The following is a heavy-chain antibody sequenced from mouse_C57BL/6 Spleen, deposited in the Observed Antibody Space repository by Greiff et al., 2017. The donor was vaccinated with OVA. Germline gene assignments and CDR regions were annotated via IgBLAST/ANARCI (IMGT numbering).Heavy chain of an antibody. CDR1: GYTFTSYW. CDR2: IDPSDSYT. CDR3: ASYYGPYFDV. J-gene: IGHJ1*03. D-gene: IGHD1-2*01. V-gene: IGHV1-69*01. Sequence: QVQLQQSGAELVMPGASVKLSCKASGYTFTSYWMHWVKQRPGQGLEWIGEIDPSDSYTNYNQKFKGKSTLTVDKSSSTAYMQLSSLTSEDSAVYYCASYYGPYFDVWGTGTTVTVSS.